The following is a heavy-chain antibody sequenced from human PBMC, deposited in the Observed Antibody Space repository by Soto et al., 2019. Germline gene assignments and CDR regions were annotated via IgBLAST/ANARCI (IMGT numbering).Heavy chain of an antibody. Sequence: QVHLEQSGAEVRKPGASVKVSCKASGYTFNSFGINWVRQAPGQGLEWLGWISAYNGNTNYAQKFHGRVTMTADTSTTTAYLELTRLRCDDTAVYYCAREFQYDSGGFHELYFWGQGTLVTVSS. CDR3: AREFQYDSGGFHELYF. CDR1: GYTFNSFG. V-gene: IGHV1-18*04. J-gene: IGHJ4*02. CDR2: ISAYNGNT. D-gene: IGHD3-22*01.